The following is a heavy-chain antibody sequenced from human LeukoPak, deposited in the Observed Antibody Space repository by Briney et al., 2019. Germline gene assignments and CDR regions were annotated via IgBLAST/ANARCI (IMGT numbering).Heavy chain of an antibody. J-gene: IGHJ4*02. V-gene: IGHV3-21*05. D-gene: IGHD1-1*01. CDR1: GFTFSSYS. Sequence: PGGSLRLSCAASGFTFSSYSMNWVRQAPGKGLEWVSYISSSSSYIYYADSVKGRFTISRDNAKNSLYLQMNSLRAEDTAVYYCARDRTGTRFDYWGQGTLVTVSS. CDR2: ISSSSSYI. CDR3: ARDRTGTRFDY.